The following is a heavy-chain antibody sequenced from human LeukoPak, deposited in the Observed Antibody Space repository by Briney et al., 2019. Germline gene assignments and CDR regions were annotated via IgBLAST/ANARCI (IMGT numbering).Heavy chain of an antibody. J-gene: IGHJ4*02. Sequence: TGGSLRLSCAASAFTFRKYAIHWVRQAPGKGLEWVAVISYDGSNKFYADSVKGRFTISRDSSNYTLYLQMNSLRVEDTAVYYCARDSPPYDRGDRWGQGTLVTVSS. D-gene: IGHD5-12*01. CDR2: ISYDGSNK. CDR1: AFTFRKYA. V-gene: IGHV3-30*04. CDR3: ARDSPPYDRGDR.